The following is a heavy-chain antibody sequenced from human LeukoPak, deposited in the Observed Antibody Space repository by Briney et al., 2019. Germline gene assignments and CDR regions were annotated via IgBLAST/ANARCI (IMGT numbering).Heavy chain of an antibody. Sequence: SETLSLTCPLSGGSLRRGMFVCVWIRQPPGKGLEWIGYIYYSGSTNYNPSLKSRVTISVDTSKNQFSLKLSSVTAADTAVYYCAREDYWGQGTMVTVSS. CDR2: IYYSGST. CDR3: AREDY. J-gene: IGHJ4*02. CDR1: GGSLRRGMFV. V-gene: IGHV4-61*01.